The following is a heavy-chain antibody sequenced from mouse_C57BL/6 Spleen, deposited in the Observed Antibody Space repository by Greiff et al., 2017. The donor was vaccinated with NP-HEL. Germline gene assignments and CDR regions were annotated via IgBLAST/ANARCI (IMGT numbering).Heavy chain of an antibody. CDR3: ARQDGKGYFDV. D-gene: IGHD2-1*01. CDR1: GFTFSSYG. CDR2: ISSGGSYT. J-gene: IGHJ1*03. Sequence: EVKLVESGGDLVKPGGSLKLSCAASGFTFSSYGMSWVRQTPDKRLEWVATISSGGSYTYYPDSVKGRFTISRDNAKNTLYLQMSSLKSEDTAMYYCARQDGKGYFDVWGTGTTVTVSS. V-gene: IGHV5-6*01.